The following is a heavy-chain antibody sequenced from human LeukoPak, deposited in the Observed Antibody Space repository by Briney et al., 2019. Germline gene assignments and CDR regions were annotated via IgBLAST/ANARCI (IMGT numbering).Heavy chain of an antibody. D-gene: IGHD5-18*01. CDR3: ARDLYTAMDY. CDR2: IYYSGST. CDR1: GDSISSSRYY. V-gene: IGHV4-61*01. Sequence: SETLSLTCTVSGDSISSSRYYWSWIRQPPGKGLEWIGYIYYSGSTNYNPSLKSRVTISEDMSKNQFSLKLSSVTAADTAVYYCARDLYTAMDYWGQGTLVTVSS. J-gene: IGHJ4*02.